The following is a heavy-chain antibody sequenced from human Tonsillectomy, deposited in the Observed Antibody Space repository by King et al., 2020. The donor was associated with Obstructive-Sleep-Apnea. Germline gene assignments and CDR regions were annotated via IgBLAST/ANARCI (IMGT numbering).Heavy chain of an antibody. CDR3: ARDHVVGTTRSGAFDI. CDR2: IYSGGST. Sequence: VQLVESGGGFVQPGGSLRLSCAASGFAVSSKSMSWVRQAPGKGLEWVSVIYSGGSTYYADSVKGRFTISRDNSKNTLYLQMNSRRAEDTAVYYCARDHVVGTTRSGAFDIWGQGTMVTVSS. V-gene: IGHV3-66*01. D-gene: IGHD5-12*01. CDR1: GFAVSSKS. J-gene: IGHJ3*02.